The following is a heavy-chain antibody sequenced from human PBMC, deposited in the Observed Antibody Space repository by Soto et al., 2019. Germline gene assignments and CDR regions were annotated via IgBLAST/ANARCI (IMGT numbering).Heavy chain of an antibody. J-gene: IGHJ4*02. Sequence: ASVKVSCKVSGYTLTELFMHWVRQAPGKGLEWMGGFDPEDGETIYAQKFQGRVTMTEDTSTDTAYMELSSLRSEDTAVYYCATLGYCSGGSCYGYYYWGQGTLVTVSS. V-gene: IGHV1-24*01. CDR1: GYTLTELF. D-gene: IGHD2-15*01. CDR2: FDPEDGET. CDR3: ATLGYCSGGSCYGYYY.